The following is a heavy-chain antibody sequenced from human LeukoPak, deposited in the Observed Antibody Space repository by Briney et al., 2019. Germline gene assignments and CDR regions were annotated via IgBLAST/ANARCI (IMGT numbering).Heavy chain of an antibody. CDR1: GGSISSHY. CDR2: IYYSGST. V-gene: IGHV4-59*11. CDR3: ARGIRGYNWFDP. Sequence: SETLSLTCTVSGGSISSHYWSWIRQPPGKGLEWIGYIYYSGSTNYNPSLKSRVTISVDTSKNQFSLKLSSVTAADTAVYYCARGIRGYNWFDPWGQGTLVTVSS. D-gene: IGHD2-15*01. J-gene: IGHJ5*02.